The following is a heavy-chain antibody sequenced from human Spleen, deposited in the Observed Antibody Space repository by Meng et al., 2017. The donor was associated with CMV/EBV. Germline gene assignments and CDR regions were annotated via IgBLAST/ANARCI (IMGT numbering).Heavy chain of an antibody. Sequence: ASVKVSCKTSGYTFTGQYIHWVRQAPGQGLEWMGWINPNSGGTNYVQKFQGGVTMTRDTSISTAYMELSSLRSDDTAVYYCARGGGKTYYDFWSGYYMNWGQGTLVTVSS. J-gene: IGHJ4*02. CDR3: ARGGGKTYYDFWSGYYMN. CDR2: INPNSGGT. D-gene: IGHD3-3*01. V-gene: IGHV1-2*02. CDR1: GYTFTGQY.